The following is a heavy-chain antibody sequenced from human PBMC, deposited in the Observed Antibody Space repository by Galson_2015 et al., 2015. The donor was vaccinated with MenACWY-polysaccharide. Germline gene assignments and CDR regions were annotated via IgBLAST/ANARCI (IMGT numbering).Heavy chain of an antibody. D-gene: IGHD3-3*01. CDR1: GFTFTSYA. J-gene: IGHJ5*02. CDR3: AKDSTDFWSVAGRFDH. Sequence: SLRLSCAASGFTFTSYAMSWVRQAPGKGLEWVSAIRSSDANTYYADSAKGRFTISRDNSKNTLYLQMNSLRAEDTAVYYCAKDSTDFWSVAGRFDHWGQGTLVTVSS. CDR2: IRSSDANT. V-gene: IGHV3-23*01.